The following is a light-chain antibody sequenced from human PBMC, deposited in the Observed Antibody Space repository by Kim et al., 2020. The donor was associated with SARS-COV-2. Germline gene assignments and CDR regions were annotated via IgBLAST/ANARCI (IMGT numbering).Light chain of an antibody. CDR1: QDITNF. CDR3: QKYNNAPWT. J-gene: IGKJ1*01. Sequence: SVGDRVTTTCRRGQDITNFLAWYQQKPGKPPNLLIYDVSALRPGVPSRFSGSGSGADFTLTISSLQPEDVATYFCQKYNNAPWTFGQGTKVDIK. V-gene: IGKV1-27*01. CDR2: DVS.